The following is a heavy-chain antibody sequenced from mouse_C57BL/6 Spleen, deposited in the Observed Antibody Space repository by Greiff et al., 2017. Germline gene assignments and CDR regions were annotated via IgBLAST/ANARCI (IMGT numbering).Heavy chain of an antibody. CDR2: INPSTGGT. CDR1: GDSFTGYY. J-gene: IGHJ2*01. Sequence: EVKLMESGPELVKPGASVKISCKASGDSFTGYYMNWVKQSPEKSLEWIGEINPSTGGTTYKQKFKAKATLTIDKSSSTAYMQLKSLTSEDSAVYYCAREENRGQGTTLTVSS. V-gene: IGHV1-42*01. CDR3: AREEN.